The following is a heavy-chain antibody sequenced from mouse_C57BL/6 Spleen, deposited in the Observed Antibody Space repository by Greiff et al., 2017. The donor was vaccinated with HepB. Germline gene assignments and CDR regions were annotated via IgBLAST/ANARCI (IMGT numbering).Heavy chain of an antibody. CDR1: GFTFSSYT. Sequence: EVQVVESGGGLVKPGGSLKLSCAASGFTFSSYTMSWVRQTPEKRLEWVATISGGGGNTYYPDSVKGRFTISRDNAKNTLYLQMSSLRSEDTALYYCARHGGSIFDYWGQGTTLTVSS. J-gene: IGHJ2*01. D-gene: IGHD1-1*01. V-gene: IGHV5-9*01. CDR2: ISGGGGNT. CDR3: ARHGGSIFDY.